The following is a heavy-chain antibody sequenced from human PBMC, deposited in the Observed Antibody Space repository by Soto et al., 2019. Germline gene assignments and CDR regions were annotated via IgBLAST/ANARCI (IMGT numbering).Heavy chain of an antibody. CDR2: IKQDGSER. CDR1: GFTFNSYW. CDR3: ASLKTAPISSGGGIRPLDY. J-gene: IGHJ4*02. D-gene: IGHD2-15*01. Sequence: PGGSLRLSCAASGFTFNSYWMSWVRQAPGKGLEWVANIKQDGSERYYVDSVKGRFTISRDNAKNSLYLQMNSLRAEDTAVYYCASLKTAPISSGGGIRPLDYWGQGTLVTVSS. V-gene: IGHV3-7*01.